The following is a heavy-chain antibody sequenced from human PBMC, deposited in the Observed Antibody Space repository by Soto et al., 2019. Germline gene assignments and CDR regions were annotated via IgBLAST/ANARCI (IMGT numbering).Heavy chain of an antibody. CDR1: GFTFSNFA. Sequence: GGSLRFSCAASGFTFSNFAMSWVRQAPGKGLEWVSSVTSSSDRTYYAASVKGRFTISRDNSKNMVFLQMNSLRAEDTAVYYCAEGGFYDGFDYWGQGTRVTVSS. J-gene: IGHJ4*02. V-gene: IGHV3-23*01. CDR2: VTSSSDRT. CDR3: AEGGFYDGFDY. D-gene: IGHD5-12*01.